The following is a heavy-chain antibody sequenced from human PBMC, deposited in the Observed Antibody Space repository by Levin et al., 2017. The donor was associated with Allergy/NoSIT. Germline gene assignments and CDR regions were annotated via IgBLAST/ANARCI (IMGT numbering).Heavy chain of an antibody. CDR1: GFTFSDHY. Sequence: GESLKISCAASGFTFSDHYMSWIRQAPGKGLECVAYISKTGNTIHYAESVKGRFTISRDNAKKSLSLQMNSLRVEDTAMYYCARPQVVRAYFYNYGIDVWGQGTTVNVSS. J-gene: IGHJ6*02. CDR2: ISKTGNTI. D-gene: IGHD6-13*01. V-gene: IGHV3-11*01. CDR3: ARPQVVRAYFYNYGIDV.